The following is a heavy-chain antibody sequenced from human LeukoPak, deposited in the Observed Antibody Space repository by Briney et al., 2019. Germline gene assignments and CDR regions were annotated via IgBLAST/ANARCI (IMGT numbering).Heavy chain of an antibody. V-gene: IGHV1-58*01. Sequence: SVKVSCKASGFTFTSSAVQWVRQARGQRLEWIGWIVVGSGNTNYAQKFQEGVTITRDMSTSTAYMELSSLRSEDTAVYYCAAAPGESGYPGFDYWGQGTLVTVSS. D-gene: IGHD3-22*01. CDR1: GFTFTSSA. J-gene: IGHJ4*02. CDR3: AAAPGESGYPGFDY. CDR2: IVVGSGNT.